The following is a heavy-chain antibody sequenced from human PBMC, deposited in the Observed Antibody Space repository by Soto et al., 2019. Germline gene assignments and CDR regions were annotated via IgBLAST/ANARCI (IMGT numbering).Heavy chain of an antibody. J-gene: IGHJ4*02. CDR2: INSDGCST. V-gene: IGHV3-74*01. D-gene: IGHD6-13*01. CDR3: AREWVPGIAAAGHIDY. Sequence: CCTATVFALSRFCMHLGCQVRAKGLVWVSRINSDGCSTSYAYSVKGRFTCSRDNAKNTLYRQMNSLRAEDTAVYYRAREWVPGIAAAGHIDYWGQGTLVTVSS. CDR1: VFALSRFC.